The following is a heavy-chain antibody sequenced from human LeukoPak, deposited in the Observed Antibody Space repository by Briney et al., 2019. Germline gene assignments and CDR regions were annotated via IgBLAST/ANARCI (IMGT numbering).Heavy chain of an antibody. CDR1: GFTFSSYG. J-gene: IGHJ6*02. V-gene: IGHV3-53*01. Sequence: GGSLRLSCAASGFTFSSYGMNWVRQAPGKGLEWVSAIYSGGSTYYTDSVKGRFIISRDNFKNTLYLQMSNLRAEDTAVYYCARCIAIFGVVILPRMDVWGQGATVTVSS. CDR3: ARCIAIFGVVILPRMDV. D-gene: IGHD3-3*01. CDR2: IYSGGST.